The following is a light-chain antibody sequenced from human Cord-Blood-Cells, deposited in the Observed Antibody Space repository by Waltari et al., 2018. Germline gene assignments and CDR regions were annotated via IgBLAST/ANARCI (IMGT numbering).Light chain of an antibody. Sequence: TQSPGTLSLSPGERATLSCRASQSVSSSYLAWYQQKPGQAPRLLIYGASSRATGIPDRFSGSGSGTDFTLTISRLESEDFAVYYCQQYGSSPQTFGQGTKVEIK. CDR1: QSVSSSY. CDR2: GAS. CDR3: QQYGSSPQT. V-gene: IGKV3-20*01. J-gene: IGKJ1*01.